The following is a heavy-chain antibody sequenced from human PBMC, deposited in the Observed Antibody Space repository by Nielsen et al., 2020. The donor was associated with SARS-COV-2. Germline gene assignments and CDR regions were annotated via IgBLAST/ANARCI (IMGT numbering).Heavy chain of an antibody. Sequence: SETLSLTCTVSGGSISSYYWSWIRQPPGKGLEWIGYIYYSGSTNYNPSLKSRVTISVDTSKNQFSLKLSSVTAADTAVYYCARHLPRYYYYVDVWGKGTTVTVSS. V-gene: IGHV4-59*08. CDR3: ARHLPRYYYYVDV. CDR2: IYYSGST. CDR1: GGSISSYY. J-gene: IGHJ6*03. D-gene: IGHD5/OR15-5a*01.